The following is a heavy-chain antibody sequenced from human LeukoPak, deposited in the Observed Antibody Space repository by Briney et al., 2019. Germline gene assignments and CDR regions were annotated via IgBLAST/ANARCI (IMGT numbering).Heavy chain of an antibody. Sequence: GGSLRLSCAASGFTVSSNYMNWVRQAPGKGLEWVSMTYTGGNTFYTDSVKGRFTISRDNLKNTLYLQMSSLRAEDTAVYYCARASYCSSTSCYRFDYWGQGTLVTVSS. D-gene: IGHD2-2*01. CDR3: ARASYCSSTSCYRFDY. CDR2: TYTGGNT. CDR1: GFTVSSNY. V-gene: IGHV3-66*01. J-gene: IGHJ4*02.